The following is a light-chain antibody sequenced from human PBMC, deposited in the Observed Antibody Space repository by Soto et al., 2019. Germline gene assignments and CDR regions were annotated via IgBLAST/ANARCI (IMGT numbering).Light chain of an antibody. CDR2: GVN. V-gene: IGLV2-14*01. CDR3: TSYTSSSTFV. CDR1: TSDVAGYNY. Sequence: QSALTQPASVSASPGQSITISCTGTTSDVAGYNYVSWYQQHPGQAPKLLIYGVNNRPSGISSRFSGSRSGNTASLTISGLQSEDEDEYYCTSYTSSSTFVFGTGTKVTVL. J-gene: IGLJ1*01.